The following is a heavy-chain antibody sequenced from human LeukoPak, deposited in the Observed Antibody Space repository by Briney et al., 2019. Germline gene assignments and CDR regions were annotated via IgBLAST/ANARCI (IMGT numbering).Heavy chain of an antibody. J-gene: IGHJ5*02. CDR2: INHSGRA. D-gene: IGHD2-15*01. Sequence: SETLSLTCAVYGGSFSGFYWTLIRQPPARGLEWIGEINHSGRASYNPSLKSRVTMSVDTSKNQFSLKLRSVTAADTAVYYCARGAYCSGGNCYDTRFDPWGQGTLVTVSS. CDR3: ARGAYCSGGNCYDTRFDP. CDR1: GGSFSGFY. V-gene: IGHV4-34*01.